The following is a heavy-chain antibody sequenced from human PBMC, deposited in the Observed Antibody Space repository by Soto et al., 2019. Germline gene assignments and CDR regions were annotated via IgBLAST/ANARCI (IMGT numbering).Heavy chain of an antibody. Sequence: QVHLVQSGADGRKSGSSVRVSCTASGGGTLSNDAISWVRQAPGQGLEWLGRISPCFGTTDYSQSFQGKLTMTADASTGTVYMDLRSLKSDDTAVYYCAREVVTETTWGSFDSWGQGTLVTVSS. J-gene: IGHJ4*02. CDR3: AREVVTETTWGSFDS. V-gene: IGHV1-69*01. D-gene: IGHD2-21*02. CDR1: GGGTLSNDA. CDR2: ISPCFGTT.